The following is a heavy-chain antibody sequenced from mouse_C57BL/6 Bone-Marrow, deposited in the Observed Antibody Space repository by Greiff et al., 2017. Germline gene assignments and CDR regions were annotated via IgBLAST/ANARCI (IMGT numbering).Heavy chain of an antibody. V-gene: IGHV14-4*01. D-gene: IGHD2-4*01. Sequence: VQLKQSGAELVRPGASVKLSCTASGFNIKDDYMHWVKQRPEQGQEWIGWIDPENGDTEYASKFQGKATITADTSSNTAYLQLSSLTSEDTAVYYCTTCWDYDWFAYWGQGTLVTVSA. CDR2: IDPENGDT. CDR3: TTCWDYDWFAY. J-gene: IGHJ3*01. CDR1: GFNIKDDY.